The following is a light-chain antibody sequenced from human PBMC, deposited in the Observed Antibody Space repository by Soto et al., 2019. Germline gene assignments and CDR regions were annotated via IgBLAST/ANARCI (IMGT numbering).Light chain of an antibody. J-gene: IGKJ4*01. CDR2: DAS. Sequence: IVLTQSPANLSLSPGERATLSCRARQSVSSYLAWYQQKPGQAPRLLIYDASNRATGIPARFSGSGSGTDFTLTISSLEPEDFAVYYCQQRSNWPPAFGGGTKVEIK. CDR3: QQRSNWPPA. V-gene: IGKV3-11*01. CDR1: QSVSSY.